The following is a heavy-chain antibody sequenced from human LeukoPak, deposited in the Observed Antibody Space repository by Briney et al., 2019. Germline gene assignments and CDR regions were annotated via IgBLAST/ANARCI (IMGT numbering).Heavy chain of an antibody. D-gene: IGHD3-22*01. CDR3: ASPPYYDIET. CDR2: ISSSISYI. V-gene: IGHV3-21*01. Sequence: GGSLRLSCVASVFSFSRDNMNAGRQAPGKGLEWVSSISSSISYIYYADSVKGRFTISRDNAKNSLYLQMNSLRAEDTAVYYCASPPYYDIETWGQGTLVIVSS. CDR1: VFSFSRDN. J-gene: IGHJ5*02.